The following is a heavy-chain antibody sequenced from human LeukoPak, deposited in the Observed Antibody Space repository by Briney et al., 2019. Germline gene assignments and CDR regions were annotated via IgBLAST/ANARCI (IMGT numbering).Heavy chain of an antibody. D-gene: IGHD3-22*01. CDR1: GFTFSSYG. CDR2: IWYDGSNK. Sequence: GGSLRLSCAASGFTFSSYGMHWVRQAPGKGLEWVAVIWYDGSNKYYAGSVKGRFTISRDNSKNTLYLQMNSLRAEDTAVYYCARDSLSRLFFDYWGQGTLVTVSS. J-gene: IGHJ4*02. CDR3: ARDSLSRLFFDY. V-gene: IGHV3-33*01.